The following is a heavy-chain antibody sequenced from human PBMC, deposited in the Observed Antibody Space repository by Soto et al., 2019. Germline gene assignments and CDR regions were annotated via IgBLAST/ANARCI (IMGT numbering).Heavy chain of an antibody. CDR1: GFTFNMYG. CDR2: IWHDGSDK. V-gene: IGHV3-33*01. J-gene: IGHJ4*02. CDR3: ARWTADGNFDF. Sequence: QVQLVESGGGVVQPGRSLRLSCAASGFTFNMYGMHWVRQAPGKGLEWVAVIWHDGSDKYYANSVKGRFTISRDNSKNTLYLQMNSLRVDDTAVYFCARWTADGNFDFWGQGTLVNGSS. D-gene: IGHD2-21*02.